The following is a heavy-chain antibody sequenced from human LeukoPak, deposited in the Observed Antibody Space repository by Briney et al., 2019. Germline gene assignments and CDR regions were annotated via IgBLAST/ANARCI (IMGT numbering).Heavy chain of an antibody. CDR3: ARHYDLWSGYNY. V-gene: IGHV4-4*02. J-gene: IGHJ4*02. Sequence: SETLSLTCAVSGGSINSNYWWTWVRQSPGKGLEWIGEIYHTGSVNYNLSLESRVTISRDRSKNQSSLMLRSVTAADTAVYYCARHYDLWSGYNYWGQGLLVTVSS. CDR1: GGSINSNYW. D-gene: IGHD3-3*01. CDR2: IYHTGSV.